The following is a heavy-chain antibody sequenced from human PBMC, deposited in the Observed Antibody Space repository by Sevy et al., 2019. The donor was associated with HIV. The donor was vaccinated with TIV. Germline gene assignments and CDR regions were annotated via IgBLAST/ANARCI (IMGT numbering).Heavy chain of an antibody. CDR2: ISSSGTST. J-gene: IGHJ5*02. V-gene: IGHV3-23*01. D-gene: IGHD3-9*01. CDR1: GFTFNIYA. CDR3: AKDHDINWFDP. Sequence: GGSLRLSCAASGFTFNIYAMTWVRQAPGKGLKWVSTISSSGTSTYYADSVKGRFTISRDNSKNTLYLQMNSLRAEDTAIYFCAKDHDINWFDPWGQGTLVTVSS.